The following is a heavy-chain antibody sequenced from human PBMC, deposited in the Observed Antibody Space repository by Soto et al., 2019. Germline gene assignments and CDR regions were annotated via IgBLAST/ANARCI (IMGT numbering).Heavy chain of an antibody. CDR1: GFTFTGFT. CDR2: ISGSGYNT. V-gene: IGHV3-23*01. J-gene: IGHJ4*02. Sequence: PGGSLILSCAASGFTFTGFTMNWVRPAPGKGLEWVSAISGSGYNTYDAVSVRGRFTISRDNSMNMLYLQMNSLRGDDTAVYFCAKSIRTTLSVYDYWGQGALVTVSS. D-gene: IGHD4-17*01. CDR3: AKSIRTTLSVYDY.